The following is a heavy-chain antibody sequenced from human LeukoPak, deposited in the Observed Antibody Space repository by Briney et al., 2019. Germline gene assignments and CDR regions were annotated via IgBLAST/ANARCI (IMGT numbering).Heavy chain of an antibody. V-gene: IGHV3-74*01. CDR2: INSDGSWT. D-gene: IGHD3-3*01. CDR3: AREGFLEWLSLYYYYYGMDV. CDR1: GNYW. Sequence: GGSLRLSCAASGNYWMHWVRQAPGKGLVWVSHINSDGSWTSYADSVKGRFTISKDNAKNTVYLQMNSLRAEDTAVYYCAREGFLEWLSLYYYYYGMDVWGQGTTVTVSS. J-gene: IGHJ6*02.